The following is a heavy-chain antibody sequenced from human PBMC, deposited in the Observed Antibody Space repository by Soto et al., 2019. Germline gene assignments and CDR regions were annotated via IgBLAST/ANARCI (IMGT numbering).Heavy chain of an antibody. CDR1: GYTFTGYY. CDR3: ARDRYYDSSGYPVGYFDY. D-gene: IGHD3-22*01. CDR2: INPNSGGT. Sequence: EASVKVSCKASGYTFTGYYMHWVRQAPGQGLEWMGWINPNSGGTNYAQKFQGWVTMTRDTSISTAYMELSRLRSDDTAVYYCARDRYYDSSGYPVGYFDYWGQGTLVTVSS. V-gene: IGHV1-2*04. J-gene: IGHJ4*02.